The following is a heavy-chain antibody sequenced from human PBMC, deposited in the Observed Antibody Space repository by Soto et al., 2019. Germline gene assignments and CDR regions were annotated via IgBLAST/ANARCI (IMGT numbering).Heavy chain of an antibody. Sequence: GSLRLSCAASGFTFSSYGMHWVRQAPGKGLEWVAVIWYDGSNKYYADSVKGRFTISRDNSKNTLYLQMNSLRAEDTAVYYCARTRDFDWLLYDYWGQGTLVTGSS. D-gene: IGHD3-9*01. V-gene: IGHV3-33*01. CDR1: GFTFSSYG. CDR3: ARTRDFDWLLYDY. CDR2: IWYDGSNK. J-gene: IGHJ4*02.